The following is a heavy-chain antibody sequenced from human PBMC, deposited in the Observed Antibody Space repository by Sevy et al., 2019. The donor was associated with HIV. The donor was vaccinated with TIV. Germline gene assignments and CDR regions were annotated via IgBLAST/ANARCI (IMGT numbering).Heavy chain of an antibody. V-gene: IGHV1-18*01. CDR3: ARDQYDSSGYYYSYYGMDV. J-gene: IGHJ6*02. CDR1: GYTFTSYG. Sequence: ASVKVSCKASGYTFTSYGINWVRQAPGQGLEWMGWISAYSGNTNYAQILQGRVTMTTDTFTSTAYMEVRSLTSDDTAVYYCARDQYDSSGYYYSYYGMDVWGQGTTVTVSS. CDR2: ISAYSGNT. D-gene: IGHD3-22*01.